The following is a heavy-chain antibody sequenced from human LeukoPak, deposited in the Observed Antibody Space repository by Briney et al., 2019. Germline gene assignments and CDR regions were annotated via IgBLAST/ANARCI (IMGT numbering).Heavy chain of an antibody. D-gene: IGHD3-10*01. J-gene: IGHJ4*02. CDR1: GYSFRNYG. CDR3: ARGGGGYYGSGSYLIDH. V-gene: IGHV1-18*01. CDR2: ISVCNGNT. Sequence: GASVKVPCKASGYSFRNYGISWVRQAPGQGLEYMGWISVCNGNTKYEQRLQGRVTMTADTSTSTVYMELRSLRSDDTAVYYCARGGGGYYGSGSYLIDHWGQGTLVTVSS.